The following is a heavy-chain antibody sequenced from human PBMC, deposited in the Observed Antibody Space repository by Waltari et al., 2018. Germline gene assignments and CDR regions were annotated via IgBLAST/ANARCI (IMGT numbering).Heavy chain of an antibody. CDR1: GGSISCAYY. Sequence: QLQLQESGPGLVKPSETLSLICTVSGGSISCAYYWDSIRQSPGTGLEWIGDVSFGGNPNYNPSLKSRVTISTDTSKNQFSLRLSSVTAADTAVYYCARHRGVHTGYPGLDPWGQGTLVTVS. V-gene: IGHV4-39*01. CDR3: ARHRGVHTGYPGLDP. J-gene: IGHJ5*02. D-gene: IGHD3-10*01. CDR2: VSFGGNP.